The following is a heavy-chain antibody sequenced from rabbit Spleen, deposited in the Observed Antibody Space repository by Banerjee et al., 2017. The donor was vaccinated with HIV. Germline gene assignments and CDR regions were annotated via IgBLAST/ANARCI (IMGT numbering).Heavy chain of an antibody. CDR2: IWGGRSGYT. V-gene: IGHV1S40*01. CDR1: GFSFSSRYY. D-gene: IGHD6-1*01. J-gene: IGHJ4*01. Sequence: QSLEESGGDLVKPGASLTLTCTASGFSFSSRYYMNWVRQAPGKGLEWVACIWGGRSGYTAYASWAKGRFTISKTSSTTMTLQMTSLTAADTATYFCARGANDDGAGYDLWGPGTLVTVS. CDR3: ARGANDDGAGYDL.